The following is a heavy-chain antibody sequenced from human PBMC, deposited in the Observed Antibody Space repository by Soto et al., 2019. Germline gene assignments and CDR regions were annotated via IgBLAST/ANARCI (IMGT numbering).Heavy chain of an antibody. D-gene: IGHD6-13*01. Sequence: GGSLRLSCAASGFTFSSYWMIWVRQAPGKGLEWVANIKQDGSEKYYVDSVKGRFTISRDNAKNSLYLQMNSLRAEDTAVYYCAREGYSSSWNSGGHYYYYGMDVWGQGTTVTVSS. J-gene: IGHJ6*02. V-gene: IGHV3-7*01. CDR3: AREGYSSSWNSGGHYYYYGMDV. CDR1: GFTFSSYW. CDR2: IKQDGSEK.